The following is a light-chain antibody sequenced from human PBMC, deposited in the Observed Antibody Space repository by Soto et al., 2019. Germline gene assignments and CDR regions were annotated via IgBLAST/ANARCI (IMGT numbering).Light chain of an antibody. J-gene: IGLJ2*01. CDR2: EVS. Sequence: SVLTQPASVSGSPGQSITISCTGTSSDVGAYNYVSWYQQHPGKAPELMIFEVSDRPSGVSNRFSGSKSGNTASLTISGLQAEDEADYYCSSYTSSNTLVFGGGTKLTVL. V-gene: IGLV2-14*01. CDR1: SSDVGAYNY. CDR3: SSYTSSNTLV.